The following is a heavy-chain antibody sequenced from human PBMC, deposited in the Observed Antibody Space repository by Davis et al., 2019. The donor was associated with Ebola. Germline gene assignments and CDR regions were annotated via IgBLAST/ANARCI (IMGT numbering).Heavy chain of an antibody. CDR3: ARDETVTTVYYYYGMDV. V-gene: IGHV3-73*01. CDR2: IRSKANSYAT. Sequence: GESLKISCAASGFTFSGSAMHWVRQASGKGLEWVGRIRSKANSYATAYAASVKGRFTISRDDSKNTAYLQMNSLKTEDTAVYYCARDETVTTVYYYYGMDVWGQGTTVTVS. J-gene: IGHJ6*02. D-gene: IGHD4-17*01. CDR1: GFTFSGSA.